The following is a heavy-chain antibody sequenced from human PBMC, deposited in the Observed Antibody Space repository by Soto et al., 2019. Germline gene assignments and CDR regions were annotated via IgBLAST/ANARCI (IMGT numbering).Heavy chain of an antibody. V-gene: IGHV3-64D*06. CDR2: INSNGGST. CDR1: GFTFSSYA. CDR3: VKILQYSYGLPH. J-gene: IGHJ4*02. Sequence: EVQLVESGGGLVQPGGSLRLSCSASGFTFSSYAMHWVRQAPGKGLEYVSAINSNGGSTYYADSVKGRFTISRDNSKTTLYLQMSSLRAEDTAVYYCVKILQYSYGLPHWGQGTLVTVSS. D-gene: IGHD5-18*01.